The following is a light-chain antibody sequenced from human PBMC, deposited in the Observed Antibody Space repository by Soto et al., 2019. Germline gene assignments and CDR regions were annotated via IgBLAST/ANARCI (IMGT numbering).Light chain of an antibody. CDR1: RSDIGAGYD. J-gene: IGLJ1*01. CDR2: ANS. CDR3: QSYDNSPSTYV. V-gene: IGLV1-40*01. Sequence: QSVLTQPPSVSGAPGQRVTISCTGSRSDIGAGYDVHWYQQLPGTAPKLLIYANSRRPAGIPDRFSGSKSGTSASLAITGLQAEDEADYYCQSYDNSPSTYVFGTGTKVTVL.